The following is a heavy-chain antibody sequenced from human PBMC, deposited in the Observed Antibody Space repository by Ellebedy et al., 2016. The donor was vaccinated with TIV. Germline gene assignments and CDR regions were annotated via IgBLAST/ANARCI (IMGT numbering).Heavy chain of an antibody. D-gene: IGHD1/OR15-1a*01. J-gene: IGHJ6*02. CDR3: ARTGSDWDTYYYYYGMDV. CDR2: INQDGSEK. V-gene: IGHV3-7*01. CDR1: GFDFRSFW. Sequence: GESLKISXEASGFDFRSFWMSWVRQAPGKGLEWVANINQDGSEKYYVDSVKGRFIISRDNAKNSLYLEANSLRGEDTAVYYCARTGSDWDTYYYYYGMDVWGQGTTVTVSS.